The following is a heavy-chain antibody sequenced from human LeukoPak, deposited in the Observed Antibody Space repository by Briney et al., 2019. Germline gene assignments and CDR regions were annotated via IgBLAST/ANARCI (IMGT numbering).Heavy chain of an antibody. CDR2: ISGSGGRI. CDR1: GFTFSSYA. V-gene: IGHV3-23*01. J-gene: IGHJ4*02. D-gene: IGHD4-17*01. Sequence: GGSLRLSCSASGFTFSSYAMCWVRQAPGKGLEYVSLISGSGGRIYYADSVKGRFTVSRDNSKNTEYLQMNSLRAGDTAIYYCVKVRVPGATVSCFDYWGQRALVTGSS. CDR3: VKVRVPGATVSCFDY.